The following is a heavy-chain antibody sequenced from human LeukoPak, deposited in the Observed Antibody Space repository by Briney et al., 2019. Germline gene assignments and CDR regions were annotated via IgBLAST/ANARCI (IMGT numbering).Heavy chain of an antibody. D-gene: IGHD4-17*01. Sequence: GGSLRLSCAASGFTFSSYGMHWVRQAPGKGLEWVAVIWYDGSNKYYADSVKGRFTISRDNSKNTLYLQMNSLRAEDTAAYYCAREQTDPTVTTVGLGKWYFDLWGRGTLVTVSS. CDR2: IWYDGSNK. V-gene: IGHV3-33*01. J-gene: IGHJ2*01. CDR1: GFTFSSYG. CDR3: AREQTDPTVTTVGLGKWYFDL.